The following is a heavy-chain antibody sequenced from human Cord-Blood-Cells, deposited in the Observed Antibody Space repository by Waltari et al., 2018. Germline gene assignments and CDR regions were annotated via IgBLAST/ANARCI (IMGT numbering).Heavy chain of an antibody. CDR3: ARTPKLRFLEWLPGNDAFDS. CDR2: IYYSGST. D-gene: IGHD3-3*01. J-gene: IGHJ3*02. V-gene: IGHV4-59*01. Sequence: QVQLQESGPGLVKPSETLSLTCTVSGGSISSYYWSWIRQPPGKGLEWIGYIYYSGSTNYNPSRKSRCTISVDTSKNQFSLKLSSVTAAYTAVYYCARTPKLRFLEWLPGNDAFDSWGQWTMVTVSS. CDR1: GGSISSYY.